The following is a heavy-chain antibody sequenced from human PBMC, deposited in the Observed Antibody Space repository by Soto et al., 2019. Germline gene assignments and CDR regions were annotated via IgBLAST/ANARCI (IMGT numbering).Heavy chain of an antibody. Sequence: PSETLCLTCTVSGGSISSGGYYWSWIRQHPGKGLEWIGYIYYSGSTYYNPSLKSRVTISVDTSKNQFSLKLSSVTAADTAVYYCARGLRIAAAGGWYPKRGNWFDPWGQGTLVTVSS. D-gene: IGHD6-13*01. CDR2: IYYSGST. V-gene: IGHV4-31*03. J-gene: IGHJ5*02. CDR1: GGSISSGGYY. CDR3: ARGLRIAAAGGWYPKRGNWFDP.